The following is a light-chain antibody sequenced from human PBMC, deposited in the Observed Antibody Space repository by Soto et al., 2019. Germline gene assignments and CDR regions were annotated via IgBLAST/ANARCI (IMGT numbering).Light chain of an antibody. J-gene: IGKJ2*01. CDR1: QGIGNY. V-gene: IGKV1-39*01. CDR3: QQNYNMDPNT. Sequence: IQMTQSPSSLSASVGDRVNITCRASQGIGNYLTWYQQTPGKAPKFLIHAASSLHRGVPSRFSSGRSSTEFTPIIISMQPDDFATTYYQQNYNMDPNTFGQGTRLEIK. CDR2: AAS.